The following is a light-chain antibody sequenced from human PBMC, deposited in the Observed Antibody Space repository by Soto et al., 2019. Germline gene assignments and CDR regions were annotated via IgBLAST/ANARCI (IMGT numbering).Light chain of an antibody. J-gene: IGKJ1*01. CDR2: GAF. CDR3: QQYGTSPIT. Sequence: EIVMTQSPATLSVSPGERATLSCRASQSVSSNLAWYQQKPGQAPRLLIYGAFSRATGIPVRFSGSGSGTEFTLTISRLEPEDFAVYYCQQYGTSPITFGQGTKVDIK. V-gene: IGKV3-15*01. CDR1: QSVSSN.